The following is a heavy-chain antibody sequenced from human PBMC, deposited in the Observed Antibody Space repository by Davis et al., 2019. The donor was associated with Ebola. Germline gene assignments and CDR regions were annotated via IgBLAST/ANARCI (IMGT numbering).Heavy chain of an antibody. J-gene: IGHJ5*01. V-gene: IGHV4-34*01. D-gene: IGHD4-17*01. CDR3: ARTTKTNIEDSGLGYNSFDS. CDR1: GGSFSGYF. CDR2: ISHHNGDT. Sequence: SETLSLTCAVYGGSFSGYFWSWIRQPPEKGLEWIGEISHHNGDTNYNPSLRSRVAISVDSSKNQFSLEINSVTAADTATYYCARTTKTNIEDSGLGYNSFDSWGQGVLVSVSS.